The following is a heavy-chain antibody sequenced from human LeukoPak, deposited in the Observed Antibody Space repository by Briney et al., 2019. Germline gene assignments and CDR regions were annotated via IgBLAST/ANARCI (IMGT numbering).Heavy chain of an antibody. J-gene: IGHJ4*02. V-gene: IGHV4-59*01. CDR2: IDYSGAP. CDR1: GGSISTYY. Sequence: SETLSLTCTVSGGSISTYYWSWLRQPPGKGREWIGYIDYSGAPNYNPALKSRVTMSVDTSKHQFSLKLSSVTAADTAVYYCARVGSYCFEYWGQGTLVTVSS. CDR3: ARVGSYCFEY. D-gene: IGHD3-10*01.